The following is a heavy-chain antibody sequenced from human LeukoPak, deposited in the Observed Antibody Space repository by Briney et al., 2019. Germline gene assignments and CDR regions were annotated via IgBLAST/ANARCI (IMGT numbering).Heavy chain of an antibody. J-gene: IGHJ4*02. CDR3: ARERPQTCYFGN. V-gene: IGHV1-46*01. Sequence: GASVKVSCKASGYTFTSYYMHWVRQAPGQGLEWMGIINPSAGNTDYAQKFQARVTMTRDTSTSTVYMELSSLRSEDTAVYYCARERPQTCYFGNWGQGTLVTVSS. CDR2: INPSAGNT. CDR1: GYTFTSYY.